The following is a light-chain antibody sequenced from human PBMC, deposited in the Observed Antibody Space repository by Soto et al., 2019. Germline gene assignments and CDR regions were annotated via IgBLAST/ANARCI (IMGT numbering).Light chain of an antibody. J-gene: IGKJ2*01. CDR3: KQYNNWPPYT. CDR1: QSISSN. Sequence: EIVMTQSPATLSVSPGDRATVSCRASQSISSNLAWYQHKPGQAPRLLIYGASTRATGVPDRFSGSGSGAEFTLTVSNLQSEDFAVYYCKQYNNWPPYTFGQGTKLEIK. CDR2: GAS. V-gene: IGKV3-15*01.